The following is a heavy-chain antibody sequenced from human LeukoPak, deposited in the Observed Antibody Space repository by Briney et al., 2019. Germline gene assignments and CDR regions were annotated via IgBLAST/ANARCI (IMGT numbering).Heavy chain of an antibody. CDR3: ATLTRRYKWEPQSSIRSDWFDP. D-gene: IGHD1-26*01. V-gene: IGHV1-18*01. Sequence: ASVKVSCKASGYTFTSYDISWVRQAPGQGREWMGWISTYNGKRNYAQKLQGRVSLTADTSTSTAYMELRSLRSDDTAVYYCATLTRRYKWEPQSSIRSDWFDPWGQGTLVTVSS. CDR2: ISTYNGKR. CDR1: GYTFTSYD. J-gene: IGHJ5*02.